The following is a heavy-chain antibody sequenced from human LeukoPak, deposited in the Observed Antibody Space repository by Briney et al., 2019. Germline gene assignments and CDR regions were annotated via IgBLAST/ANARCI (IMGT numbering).Heavy chain of an antibody. Sequence: GGFLRLSCAASGFTFSSYSMNWVRQAPGKGLEWVSSISSSSSYIYYADSVKGRFTISRDNAKNSLYLQMNSLRAEDTAVYYCARDGESAFDIWGQGTMVTVSS. CDR3: ARDGESAFDI. D-gene: IGHD7-27*01. V-gene: IGHV3-21*01. CDR2: ISSSSSYI. J-gene: IGHJ3*02. CDR1: GFTFSSYS.